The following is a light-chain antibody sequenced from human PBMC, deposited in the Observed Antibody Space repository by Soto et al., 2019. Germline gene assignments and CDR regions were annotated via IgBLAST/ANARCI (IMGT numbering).Light chain of an antibody. CDR2: TAS. V-gene: IGKV1-5*03. J-gene: IGKJ1*01. CDR1: QSVSSW. Sequence: DIQMTQSPSTLSASVGDRVTITCRASQSVSSWLAWYQQKPGKAPNLLIYTASSLESGVPSQFSGSGSGTEFTLTLSSLQPDDFATYYCQQYNSAWTFGQGTTVEIK. CDR3: QQYNSAWT.